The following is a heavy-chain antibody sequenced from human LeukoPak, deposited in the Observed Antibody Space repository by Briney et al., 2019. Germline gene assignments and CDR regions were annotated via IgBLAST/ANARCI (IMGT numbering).Heavy chain of an antibody. J-gene: IGHJ3*02. CDR1: GGTFSGYA. V-gene: IGHV1-69*05. Sequence: SVKVSCKASGGTFSGYALSWVRQAPGQGLEWMGGFIPILRTPKDAQKFQARVTITTDESTNTAYMELSGLTSEDTAVYYCATPSRGHAFDIWGQGTVVTVS. CDR2: FIPILRTP. D-gene: IGHD3-10*01. CDR3: ATPSRGHAFDI.